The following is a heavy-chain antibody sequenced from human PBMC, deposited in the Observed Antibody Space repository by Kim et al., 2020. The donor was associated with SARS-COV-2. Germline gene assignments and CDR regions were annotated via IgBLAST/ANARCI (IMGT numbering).Heavy chain of an antibody. D-gene: IGHD1-26*01. Sequence: GGSLRLSCAASGFTFRTYTLSWVRQAPGKGLEWVSMMTSSGNTYYADSVKGRFTFSRDNSENKLYLQMNSLRAEDTAVYYCAKLVGTRNLEDYWGQGTLVTVSS. CDR3: AKLVGTRNLEDY. CDR1: GFTFRTYT. J-gene: IGHJ4*02. CDR2: MTSSGNT. V-gene: IGHV3-23*01.